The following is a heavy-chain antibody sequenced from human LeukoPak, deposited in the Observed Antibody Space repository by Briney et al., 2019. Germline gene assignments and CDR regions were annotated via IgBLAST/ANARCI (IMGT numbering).Heavy chain of an antibody. D-gene: IGHD4-17*01. V-gene: IGHV3-21*01. J-gene: IGHJ3*02. CDR2: ISSSSSCI. Sequence: GGSLRLSCAASGFTFSSYSMNWVRQAPGKGLEWVSSISSSSSCIYYADSVKGRFTISRDNAKNSLYLQMNSLRAEDTAVYYCARYGDYGDAFDIWGQGTMVTVSS. CDR3: ARYGDYGDAFDI. CDR1: GFTFSSYS.